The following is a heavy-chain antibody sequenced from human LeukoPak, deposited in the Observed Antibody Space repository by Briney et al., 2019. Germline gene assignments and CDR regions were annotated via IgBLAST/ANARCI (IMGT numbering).Heavy chain of an antibody. D-gene: IGHD3-10*01. V-gene: IGHV3-23*01. CDR2: ISGGGGST. Sequence: QTGGSLRLSCAASEFTFSSYGMSWVRQAPGKGLEWVSAISGGGGSTYYADSVKGRFTISRDNSKNTLYLQMNSLRAEDTAVYYCAKNYYGSGSDKPDDYWGQGTLVTVSS. CDR3: AKNYYGSGSDKPDDY. J-gene: IGHJ4*02. CDR1: EFTFSSYG.